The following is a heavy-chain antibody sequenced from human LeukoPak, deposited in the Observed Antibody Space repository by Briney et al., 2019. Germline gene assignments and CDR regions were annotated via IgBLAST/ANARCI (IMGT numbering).Heavy chain of an antibody. CDR1: GYTFTSYY. J-gene: IGHJ4*02. V-gene: IGHV1-46*01. Sequence: ASETVSCKASGYTFTSYYMHWVRQAPGQGLEWMGLINPTGGSTSYAQQFQGRISMSRDTSTSTVYMELSSLTSEDTALYYCARESTAFDYWGQGTLVTVPS. CDR3: ARESTAFDY. CDR2: INPTGGST.